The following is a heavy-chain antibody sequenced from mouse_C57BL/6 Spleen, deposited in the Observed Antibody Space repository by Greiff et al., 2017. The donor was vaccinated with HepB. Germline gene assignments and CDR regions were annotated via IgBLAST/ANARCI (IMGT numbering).Heavy chain of an antibody. J-gene: IGHJ2*01. CDR3: ARRRYRNYGGYFDY. V-gene: IGHV3-6*01. CDR2: ISYDGSN. CDR1: GYSITSGYY. Sequence: EVQLQESGPGLVKPSQSLSLTCSVTGYSITSGYYWNWIRQSPGNKLEWMGYISYDGSNNYNPSLKNRISITRDTSNNQFLLKLNSVTTEDTATYYCARRRYRNYGGYFDYWGQGTTLTVSS. D-gene: IGHD2-10*02.